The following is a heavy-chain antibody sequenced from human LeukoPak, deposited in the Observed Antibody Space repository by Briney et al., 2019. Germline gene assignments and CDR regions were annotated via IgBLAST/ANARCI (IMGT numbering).Heavy chain of an antibody. CDR2: IYYSGST. J-gene: IGHJ4*02. V-gene: IGHV4-59*08. D-gene: IGHD3-10*01. Sequence: SETLSLTCTVSGGSISSYYWSWIRQPPGKGLEWIGYIYYSGSTNYNPSLKSRVTISVDTSKNQFSLKLSSVTAADTAVYYCARHYGSGSDYRKETVLFDYWGQGTLVTVSS. CDR3: ARHYGSGSDYRKETVLFDY. CDR1: GGSISSYY.